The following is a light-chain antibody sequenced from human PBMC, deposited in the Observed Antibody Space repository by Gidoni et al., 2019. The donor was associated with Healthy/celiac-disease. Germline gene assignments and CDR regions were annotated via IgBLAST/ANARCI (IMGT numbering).Light chain of an antibody. Sequence: DIQMTQSPSSVSASVGDRVTITCRASQGSSSWLAWYQQKPGTAPKLLIFAASSLQSGVPSRFGGSGFGTDFTLTITSLEPEDFATYCCQQASSFPRTFGQXTKGELK. J-gene: IGKJ1*01. CDR1: QGSSSW. V-gene: IGKV1-12*01. CDR3: QQASSFPRT. CDR2: AAS.